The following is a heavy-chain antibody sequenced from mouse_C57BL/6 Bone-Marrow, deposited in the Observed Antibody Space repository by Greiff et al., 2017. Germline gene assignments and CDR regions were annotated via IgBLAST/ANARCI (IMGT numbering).Heavy chain of an antibody. CDR3: ARSGGYYGNYYY. CDR1: GYTFTSYW. J-gene: IGHJ2*01. CDR2: IYPSDSET. Sequence: QVQLQQPGAELVRPGSSVKLSCKASGYTFTSYWMDWVKQRPGQGLEWIGNIYPSDSETHYNQKFKDKATLTVDKSSSTAYMQLSSLTSEDSAVYYCARSGGYYGNYYYWGQGTTLTVSS. D-gene: IGHD2-1*01. V-gene: IGHV1-61*01.